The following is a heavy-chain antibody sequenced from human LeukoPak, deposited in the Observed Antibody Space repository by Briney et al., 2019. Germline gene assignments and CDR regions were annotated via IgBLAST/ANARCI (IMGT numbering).Heavy chain of an antibody. V-gene: IGHV3-21*01. CDR2: ISSSSSYI. CDR1: GFPFSSYG. J-gene: IGHJ3*02. Sequence: PGGSLRLSCAASGFPFSSYGMSWVRQAPGKGLEWVSSISSSSSYIYYADSVKGRFTISRDNAKNLLYLQMNSLRAEDTAVYFCVRDRAYAFDIWGQGTMVTVSS. CDR3: VRDRAYAFDI.